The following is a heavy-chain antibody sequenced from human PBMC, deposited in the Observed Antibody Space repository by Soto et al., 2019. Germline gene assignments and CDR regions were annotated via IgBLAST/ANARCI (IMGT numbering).Heavy chain of an antibody. Sequence: RLSCAASGFTFSTYWMSWVRQAPGKGLEWVANIKQDGSERYYVDSVKGRFTISRDNAENSLYLQMNSLRAEDTAVYYCARDSGTSDYWGQGTLVTVSS. CDR2: IKQDGSER. CDR3: ARDSGTSDY. D-gene: IGHD1-1*01. V-gene: IGHV3-7*01. CDR1: GFTFSTYW. J-gene: IGHJ4*02.